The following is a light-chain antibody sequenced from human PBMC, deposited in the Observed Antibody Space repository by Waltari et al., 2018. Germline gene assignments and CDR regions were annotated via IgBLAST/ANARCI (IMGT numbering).Light chain of an antibody. V-gene: IGLV2-23*02. CDR2: EVS. Sequence: QSALNQPASVSGSPGQSITISCTGTSTDVGGYNLVAWYQQRPDKAPKLMIYEVSKRPSGFSNRFSGSKSGKTASLTISGLQAEDEADYYCCSYAGSVVFGGSTKLTVL. CDR1: STDVGGYNL. J-gene: IGLJ2*01. CDR3: CSYAGSVV.